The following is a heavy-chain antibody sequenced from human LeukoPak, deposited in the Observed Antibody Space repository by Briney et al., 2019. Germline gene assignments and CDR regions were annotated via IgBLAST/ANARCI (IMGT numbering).Heavy chain of an antibody. Sequence: GESLKISCKGSGYSFTSYWIGWVRQMPGKGLEWMGMIHPPESYTRYSPCVQEQVTISADKSTSTAYLHWSSLKASDTAISYCATYAGSPSKYFQHWGQGTLVTVSS. D-gene: IGHD3-10*01. CDR1: GYSFTSYW. V-gene: IGHV5-51*01. CDR3: ATYAGSPSKYFQH. CDR2: IHPPESYT. J-gene: IGHJ1*01.